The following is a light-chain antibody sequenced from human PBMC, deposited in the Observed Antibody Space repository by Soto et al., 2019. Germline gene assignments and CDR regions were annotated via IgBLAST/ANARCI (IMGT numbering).Light chain of an antibody. CDR2: DVT. CDR1: RSDVGGYVY. J-gene: IGLJ1*01. V-gene: IGLV2-14*01. Sequence: QSGLAQPASVAGSLGQAITISSTLTRSDVGGYVYVSCYQHHPGNTANLMIYDVTRRPSVVSSPFSGSQSGHTASLTISRLQAEAEADYHCSSYTTGSSYAFGTGTRVPVL. CDR3: SSYTTGSSYA.